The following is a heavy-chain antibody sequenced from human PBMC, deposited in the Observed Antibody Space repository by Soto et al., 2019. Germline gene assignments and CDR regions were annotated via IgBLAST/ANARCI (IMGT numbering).Heavy chain of an antibody. Sequence: ASVKVSCKASGGTFSSYAISWVRQAPGQGLEWMGGIIPIFGTANYAQKFQGRVTITADESTSTAYMELSSLRSEDTAVYYCATHFDWLLHYYYGMDVWGQGTTVTVS. J-gene: IGHJ6*02. D-gene: IGHD3-9*01. CDR3: ATHFDWLLHYYYGMDV. V-gene: IGHV1-69*13. CDR2: IIPIFGTA. CDR1: GGTFSSYA.